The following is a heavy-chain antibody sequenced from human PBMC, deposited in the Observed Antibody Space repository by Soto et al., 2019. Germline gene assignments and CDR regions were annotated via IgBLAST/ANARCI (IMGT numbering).Heavy chain of an antibody. V-gene: IGHV4-34*01. CDR1: GGSFSGYY. CDR2: INHSGST. D-gene: IGHD3-10*01. J-gene: IGHJ3*02. Sequence: SETLSLTCAVYGGSFSGYYWSWIRQPPGKGLEWIGEINHSGSTNYNPSLKSRVTISVDTSKNQFSLKLSSVTAADTAVYYCARGFRPPQAMVRGVPDAFDIWGQGTMVTVSS. CDR3: ARGFRPPQAMVRGVPDAFDI.